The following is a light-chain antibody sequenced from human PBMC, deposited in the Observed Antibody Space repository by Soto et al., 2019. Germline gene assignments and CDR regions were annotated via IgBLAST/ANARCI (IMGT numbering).Light chain of an antibody. V-gene: IGKV3-11*01. CDR1: QSVSSY. Sequence: EIVLTQSPATLSLSPGERATLSCRASQSVSSYLAWYQQKPGQAPRLLIYDASNRATGIPARFSGSGSGPDFTLTISSLEPEDFAVYYCQQRSNWPRYTFGQGTKLDIK. CDR2: DAS. J-gene: IGKJ2*01. CDR3: QQRSNWPRYT.